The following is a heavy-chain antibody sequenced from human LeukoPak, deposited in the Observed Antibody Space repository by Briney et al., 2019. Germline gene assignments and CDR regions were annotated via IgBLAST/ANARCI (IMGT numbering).Heavy chain of an antibody. CDR1: GYTFTSYA. CDR2: INAGNGNT. Sequence: EASVKVSCKASGYTFTSYAMHWVRQAPGQRLEWMGWINAGNGNTKYSQEFKGRVTITRDTSASTAYMELSSLRSEDMAVYYCARDMFVGIAVAGYFDYWGQGTLVTVSS. D-gene: IGHD6-19*01. J-gene: IGHJ4*02. V-gene: IGHV1-3*03. CDR3: ARDMFVGIAVAGYFDY.